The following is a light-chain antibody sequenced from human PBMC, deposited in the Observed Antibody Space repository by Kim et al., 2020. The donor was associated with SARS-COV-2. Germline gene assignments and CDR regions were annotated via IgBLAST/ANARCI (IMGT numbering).Light chain of an antibody. J-gene: IGLJ3*02. V-gene: IGLV6-57*01. Sequence: GNTVKTPCTLRSGNLAGNYVQWYRQRPGRHPTNVICEDDLRPSGVPYRFSCSISRSANSASRTISGLRTEDEADYYCQSYDSNIWVCGGGTHLTVL. CDR3: QSYDSNIWV. CDR1: SGNLAGNY. CDR2: EDD.